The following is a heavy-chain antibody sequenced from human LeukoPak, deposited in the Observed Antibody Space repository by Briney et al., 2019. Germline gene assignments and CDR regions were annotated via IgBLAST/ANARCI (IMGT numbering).Heavy chain of an antibody. Sequence: GGSLRLSCAASGFVFSRYAMSWVRQAPGKGPEWVSVMGGGDDDRYYIGSVKGRFTISRDNSKNTVALQMNSLSPEDTAIYYCAKDAWSGNGIYDPFDIWGQGTMVTVSS. D-gene: IGHD2/OR15-2a*01. V-gene: IGHV3-23*01. CDR2: MGGGDDDR. CDR3: AKDAWSGNGIYDPFDI. J-gene: IGHJ3*02. CDR1: GFVFSRYA.